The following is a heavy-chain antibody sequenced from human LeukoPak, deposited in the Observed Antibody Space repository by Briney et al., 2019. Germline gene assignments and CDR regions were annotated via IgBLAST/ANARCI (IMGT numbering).Heavy chain of an antibody. CDR2: IIPIFGTA. D-gene: IGHD3-9*01. CDR1: GGTFISYA. V-gene: IGHV1-69*13. Sequence: GASVKVSCKASGGTFISYAISWVRQAPGQGLEWMGGIIPIFGTANYAQKFQGRVTITADESTSTAYMELSSLRSEDTAVYYCARRAILTGYPYYFDYWGQGTLVTVSS. J-gene: IGHJ4*02. CDR3: ARRAILTGYPYYFDY.